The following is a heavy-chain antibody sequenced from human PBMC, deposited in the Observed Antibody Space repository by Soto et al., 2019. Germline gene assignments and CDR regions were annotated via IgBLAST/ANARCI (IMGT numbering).Heavy chain of an antibody. CDR3: ARGVDFEGFSPCGMDV. J-gene: IGHJ6*02. Sequence: PSETLSLTCTVSGGSINTGDYYWTWIRQPRGKGLEWIGYIYYSGTTYYNPSLKSRVSLSLDTSKNHFSLRLTSVTAADTAVYYCARGVDFEGFSPCGMDVWGQGTTVTVSS. CDR2: IYYSGTT. V-gene: IGHV4-30-4*01. CDR1: GGSINTGDYY. D-gene: IGHD3-3*01.